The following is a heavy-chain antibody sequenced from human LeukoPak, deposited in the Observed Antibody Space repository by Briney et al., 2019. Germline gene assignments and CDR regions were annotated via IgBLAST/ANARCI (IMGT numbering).Heavy chain of an antibody. CDR3: NFYYDSSGYQAVFDY. V-gene: IGHV1-2*06. J-gene: IGHJ4*02. CDR1: GYTFTGYY. CDR2: INPNSGGT. Sequence: ASVKVSCKXSGYTFTGYYMHWVRQAPGQGLEWMGRINPNSGGTNYAQKFQGRVTMTRDTSISTAYMELSRLRSDDTAVYYCNFYYDSSGYQAVFDYWGQGTLVTVSS. D-gene: IGHD3-22*01.